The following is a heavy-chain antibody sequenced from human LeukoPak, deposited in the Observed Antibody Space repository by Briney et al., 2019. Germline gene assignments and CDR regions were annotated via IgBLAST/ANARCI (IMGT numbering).Heavy chain of an antibody. CDR3: ARGALLYAGNPHDGFDI. CDR2: IYNTNTGST. V-gene: IGHV4-59*12. CDR1: GASISNYH. Sequence: SEPLSLPCPVSGASISNYHWSWIRQPPGEGLEWIGYIYNTNTGSTNNNLSLKSRVTISVDTSENQFSLKVSSVTAADTAFYYCARGALLYAGNPHDGFDIWGQGTMVTASS. D-gene: IGHD4-23*01. J-gene: IGHJ3*02.